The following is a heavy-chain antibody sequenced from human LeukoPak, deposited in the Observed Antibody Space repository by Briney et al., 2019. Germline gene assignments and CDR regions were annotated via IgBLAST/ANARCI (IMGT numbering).Heavy chain of an antibody. D-gene: IGHD3-22*01. J-gene: IGHJ4*02. CDR2: ISSSSSYI. Sequence: GGSLRLSCAASGFTFSSYSMNWVRQAPGKGLEWVSSISSSSSYIYYADSVKGRFTISRDNAKNSLYLQMNSLRAEDTAVYYCARDRSRHYYDSSGYYRFDYWGQGTLVTVSS. CDR3: ARDRSRHYYDSSGYYRFDY. CDR1: GFTFSSYS. V-gene: IGHV3-21*01.